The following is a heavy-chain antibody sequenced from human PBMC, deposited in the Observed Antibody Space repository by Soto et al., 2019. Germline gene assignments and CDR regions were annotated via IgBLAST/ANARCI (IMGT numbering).Heavy chain of an antibody. CDR2: ISPYSGNT. CDR1: GYSFTNYG. J-gene: IGHJ4*02. V-gene: IGHV1-18*01. CDR3: ARDWSYRSGGIDY. D-gene: IGHD6-25*01. Sequence: QVQLVQSGDEVKKPGASVKVSCKTSGYSFTNYGISWVRQAPGQGLECMGWISPYSGNTNHAQKFQGRVTLTTDTSTSTAYMELRSLTSDDTAVYYCARDWSYRSGGIDYWGQGTLVTVSS.